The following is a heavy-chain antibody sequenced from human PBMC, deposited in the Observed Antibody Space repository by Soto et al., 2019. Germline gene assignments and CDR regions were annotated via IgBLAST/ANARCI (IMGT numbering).Heavy chain of an antibody. Sequence: QVQLQESGPELVKPSQTLTLTCTVSGGSISSGGYYWSWIRQHPGKGLEWIGHISDSGNTYYNPSLKSRLTISVDTSKNHFSLSLSAVTAADTAVYYCARTTFYDIFTAYYSLFDYWGQGTLVTVSS. D-gene: IGHD3-9*01. CDR3: ARTTFYDIFTAYYSLFDY. CDR1: GGSISSGGYY. J-gene: IGHJ4*02. V-gene: IGHV4-31*03. CDR2: ISDSGNT.